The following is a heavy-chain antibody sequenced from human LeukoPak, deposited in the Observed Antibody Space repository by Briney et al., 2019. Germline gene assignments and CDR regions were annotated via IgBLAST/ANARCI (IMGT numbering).Heavy chain of an antibody. CDR2: MNQDGSAK. D-gene: IGHD6-25*01. CDR3: ARDPACGALDY. CDR1: GFSFSSSW. Sequence: GGSLRLSCAASGFSFSSSWMTWVRQAPGKGLEWVANMNQDGSAKGYVDSVKGRFTISRDNAKNSLYLQMNSLRAEDTAVYYCARDPACGALDYWGQGTLVTVSS. J-gene: IGHJ4*02. V-gene: IGHV3-7*01.